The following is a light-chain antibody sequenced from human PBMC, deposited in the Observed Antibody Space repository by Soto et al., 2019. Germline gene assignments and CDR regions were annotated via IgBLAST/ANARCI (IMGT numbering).Light chain of an antibody. Sequence: QSVLTQPASVSGSPGQSITISCTGTSSDVGGYNYVSWYQQHPGKAPKLMIYEVSNRPSGVSNRFSGSKSGNTASLTISGLQAEDEADYYCSYAGRNTVIFGGGTKLTVL. J-gene: IGLJ2*01. CDR3: SYAGRNTVI. CDR2: EVS. CDR1: SSDVGGYNY. V-gene: IGLV2-14*01.